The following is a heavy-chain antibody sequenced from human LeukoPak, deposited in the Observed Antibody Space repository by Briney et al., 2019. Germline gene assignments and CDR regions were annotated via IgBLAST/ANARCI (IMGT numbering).Heavy chain of an antibody. CDR3: ARARGTSPDY. V-gene: IGHV3-11*01. D-gene: IGHD3-16*01. CDR1: GLSFSDFY. Sequence: GGSLRLSCAASGLSFSDFYMTGIREAPGKGLEWLSYIRSSGTPLSYTDSVKGRFTISRDNAKNSLHLQMNSLRAEDTAVYYCARARGTSPDYWGQGTLVTVSS. CDR2: IRSSGTPL. J-gene: IGHJ4*02.